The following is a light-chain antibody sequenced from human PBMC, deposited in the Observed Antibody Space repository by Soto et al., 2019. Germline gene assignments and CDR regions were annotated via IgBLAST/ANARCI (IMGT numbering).Light chain of an antibody. CDR1: QGIRND. CDR2: AAS. Sequence: QVTQSPSSLSASVGDRVTITCRASQGIRNDLGWYQRKPGKAPKRLIYAASSVQSGFPPRINGSGSETESPHTICSLLPADFANYYFLRHSSHPPALGGGTKVELK. J-gene: IGKJ4*01. V-gene: IGKV1-17*01. CDR3: LRHSSHPPA.